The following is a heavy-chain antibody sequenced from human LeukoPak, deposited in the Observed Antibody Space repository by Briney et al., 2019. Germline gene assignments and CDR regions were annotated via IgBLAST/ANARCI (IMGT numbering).Heavy chain of an antibody. CDR3: AKSTRTGTWGDAFDI. Sequence: GGSLRLSCAASGFTFSSYGMHWVRQAPGKGLECVAVISYDGSNKYYADSVKGRSTISGDNSKTTLYLQMNSLRADDTAVYYCAKSTRTGTWGDAFDIWGPGTMVTVSS. CDR1: GFTFSSYG. CDR2: ISYDGSNK. V-gene: IGHV3-30*18. D-gene: IGHD3-16*01. J-gene: IGHJ3*02.